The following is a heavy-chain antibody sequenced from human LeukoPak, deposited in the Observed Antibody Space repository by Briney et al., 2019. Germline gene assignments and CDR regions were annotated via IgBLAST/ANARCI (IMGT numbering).Heavy chain of an antibody. CDR1: GYTFTSYD. D-gene: IGHD6-19*01. V-gene: IGHV1-8*01. J-gene: IGHJ6*03. CDR2: MNPYSGNT. CDR3: ARSGRYSSGWRNYYYMDV. Sequence: ASVKVSCKASGYTFTSYDINWVRQATGQGLESMGWMNPYSGNTGYAQKFQGRVTMTRNTSISTAYMELSSLRSEDTAVCYCARSGRYSSGWRNYYYMDVWGKGTTVTVSS.